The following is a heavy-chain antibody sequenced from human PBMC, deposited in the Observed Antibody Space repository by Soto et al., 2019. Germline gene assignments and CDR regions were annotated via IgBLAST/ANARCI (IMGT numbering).Heavy chain of an antibody. V-gene: IGHV1-2*02. CDR3: ARPPGYISDWYYFDL. J-gene: IGHJ4*02. Sequence: QVQLVQSGAEVKKPGASVKVSCEASGYNFIDFHIHWVRQAPGQGFEWMGRISPKSCGTNYAQKFEGRVTMTWDTSLNTAYMELSSLKSDDTAVYYCARPPGYISDWYYFDLWGQGTRVTVSS. CDR1: GYNFIDFH. D-gene: IGHD3-9*01. CDR2: ISPKSCGT.